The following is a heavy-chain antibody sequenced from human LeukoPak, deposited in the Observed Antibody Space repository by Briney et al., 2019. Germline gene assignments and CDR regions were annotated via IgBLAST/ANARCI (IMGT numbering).Heavy chain of an antibody. CDR2: ISAYNGNT. V-gene: IGHV1-18*01. Sequence: ASVKVSCTASGYTFTSYGISWVRQAPGQGLEWMGWISAYNGNTNYAQKLQGGVTMTTDTSTSTAYLELRSLRSDDTAVYYCARVMGQWLVQNPKDYYYCYMDVWGKGTTVTVSS. D-gene: IGHD6-19*01. J-gene: IGHJ6*03. CDR3: ARVMGQWLVQNPKDYYYCYMDV. CDR1: GYTFTSYG.